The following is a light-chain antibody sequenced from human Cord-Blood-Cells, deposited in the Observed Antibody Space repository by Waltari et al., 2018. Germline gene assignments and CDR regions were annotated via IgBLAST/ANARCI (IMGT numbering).Light chain of an antibody. V-gene: IGLV2-23*03. J-gene: IGLJ2*01. CDR2: EGS. Sequence: QSALTQPASVSGSPGQSITISCTGNSSDVGSYNLVSWYQQHQGKAPKRMIYEGSKRASGVSNRFSGSKSGNTASPTISGLQAKDEADYYCCSYAGSSTFLVFGGGTKLTVL. CDR1: SSDVGSYNL. CDR3: CSYAGSSTFLV.